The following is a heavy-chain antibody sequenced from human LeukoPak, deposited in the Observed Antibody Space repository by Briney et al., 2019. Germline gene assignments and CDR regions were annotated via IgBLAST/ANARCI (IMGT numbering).Heavy chain of an antibody. V-gene: IGHV3-53*04. Sequence: GGSLRLSCAASGFTACGNYMGGVPRAPGKGLGGVSVLYGDGSPYYADSVKGRFTISRHDSQNTLFLQMNSLRAEDTAVYYCARGGTPGFSTGRIDYWGQGTLVTVSS. J-gene: IGHJ4*02. CDR2: LYGDGSP. CDR1: GFTACGNY. CDR3: ARGGTPGFSTGRIDY. D-gene: IGHD6-19*01.